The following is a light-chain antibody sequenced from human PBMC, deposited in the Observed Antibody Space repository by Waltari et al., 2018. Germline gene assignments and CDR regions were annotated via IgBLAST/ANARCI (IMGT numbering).Light chain of an antibody. J-gene: IGKJ4*01. CDR1: QSVRTN. CDR2: GAS. CDR3: QQYYVWPPIT. Sequence: VLLTQSPASLSVSPGDTVILSCRASQSVRTNLVWDQQKAGQAPRTLIYGASTRASGVPSRFSGSGSETDFTLIISSLQSEDAAVYFCQQYYVWPPITFGGGTKLEI. V-gene: IGKV3-15*01.